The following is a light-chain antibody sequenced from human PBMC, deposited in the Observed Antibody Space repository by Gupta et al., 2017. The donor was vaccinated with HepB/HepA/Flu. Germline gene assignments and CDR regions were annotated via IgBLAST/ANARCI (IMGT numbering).Light chain of an antibody. CDR2: GKN. V-gene: IGLV3-19*01. CDR3: NSRDTSGNHEV. Sequence: SSELTQDPAVSVALGQTVRLTCQGDSLRNYYTSWYQQKPGQAPVFVIYGKNNRPSGIPDRFSASSSGNTASLTITGAQAEDEADYYCNSRDTSGNHEVFGTGTKVTVL. CDR1: SLRNYY. J-gene: IGLJ1*01.